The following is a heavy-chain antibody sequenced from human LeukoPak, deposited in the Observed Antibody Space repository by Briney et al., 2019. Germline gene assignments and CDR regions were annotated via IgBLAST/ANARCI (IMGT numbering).Heavy chain of an antibody. CDR1: GFTFSSYG. J-gene: IGHJ4*02. Sequence: PGGSLRLSCAASGFTFSSYGMHWVRQAPGKGLEWVAVISYDGSNKYYADSVKGRFTISRDNSKNTLYLQMNSLRAEDTAVYYCAKDKFPYYYDSSGPSIDYWGQGTLVTVSS. CDR3: AKDKFPYYYDSSGPSIDY. D-gene: IGHD3-22*01. CDR2: ISYDGSNK. V-gene: IGHV3-30*18.